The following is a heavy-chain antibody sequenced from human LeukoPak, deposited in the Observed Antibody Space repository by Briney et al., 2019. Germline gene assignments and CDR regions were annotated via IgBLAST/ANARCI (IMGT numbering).Heavy chain of an antibody. Sequence: PGGSLRLSCAASGFIASSKYMSWVRQAPGKGLEWVSVIYSGGSTYYAASVEGRFTISRDNSKNTVYLQMNSLRVEDTAVYYCARAGPIDYWGQGTLVTVSS. J-gene: IGHJ4*02. CDR2: IYSGGST. V-gene: IGHV3-53*01. CDR3: ARAGPIDY. CDR1: GFIASSKY.